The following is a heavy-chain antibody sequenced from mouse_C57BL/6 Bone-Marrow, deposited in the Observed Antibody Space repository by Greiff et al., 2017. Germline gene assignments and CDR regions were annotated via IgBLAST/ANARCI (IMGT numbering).Heavy chain of an antibody. CDR1: GFSLTSYG. CDR3: TIYGNYSFAY. J-gene: IGHJ3*01. Sequence: VQRVESGPGLVAPSQSLSITCTVSGFSLTSYGVHWVRQPPGKGLEWLVVIWSDGSTTYNSALKSRLSISKDNSKSQVFLKMNSLQADDTAMYYCTIYGNYSFAYWGQGTLVTVSA. D-gene: IGHD2-1*01. CDR2: IWSDGST. V-gene: IGHV2-6*03.